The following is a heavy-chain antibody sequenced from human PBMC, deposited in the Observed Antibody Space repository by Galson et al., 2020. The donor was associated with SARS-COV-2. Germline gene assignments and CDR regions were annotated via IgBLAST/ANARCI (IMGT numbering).Heavy chain of an antibody. CDR3: LAYSSSRQSY. CDR2: LSATAGTS. CDR1: GFMFSDYA. V-gene: IGHV3-64D*09. D-gene: IGHD6-6*01. J-gene: IGHJ4*02. Sequence: GGSLRLSCSASGFMFSDYAMHWVCQAPGKGLQYVSALSATAGTSFYIESVKDRFTMSRDNSRNTFYLQMTGLRIEDTAFYYCLAYSSSRQSYWGQGTLVSVSS.